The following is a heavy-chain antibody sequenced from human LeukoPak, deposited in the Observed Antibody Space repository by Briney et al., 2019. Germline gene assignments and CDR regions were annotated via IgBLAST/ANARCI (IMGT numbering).Heavy chain of an antibody. Sequence: PSETLSLTCAVSGGSISSSNWWSWVRQPPGKGLEWIGEINHSGSTNCNPSLKSRVTISVDTSKNQFSLNLSSVTAADTAVYYCARSSSYTYGLYYYYYMDVWGKGTTVTVSS. J-gene: IGHJ6*03. CDR1: GGSISSSNW. CDR3: ARSSSYTYGLYYYYYMDV. D-gene: IGHD5-18*01. V-gene: IGHV4-4*02. CDR2: INHSGST.